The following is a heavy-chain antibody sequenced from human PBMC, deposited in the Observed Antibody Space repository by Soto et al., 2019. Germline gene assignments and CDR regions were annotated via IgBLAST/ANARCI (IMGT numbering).Heavy chain of an antibody. CDR3: AYGAAPYYFDY. Sequence: ETLSLTCTVSGGSISSYYWSWIRQPPGKGLEWIGYIYYSGSTNYNPSLKSRVTISVDTSKNQFSLKLSSVTAADTAVYYCAYGAAPYYFDYWGQGTLVTVSS. V-gene: IGHV4-59*08. CDR1: GGSISSYY. J-gene: IGHJ4*02. CDR2: IYYSGST. D-gene: IGHD2-15*01.